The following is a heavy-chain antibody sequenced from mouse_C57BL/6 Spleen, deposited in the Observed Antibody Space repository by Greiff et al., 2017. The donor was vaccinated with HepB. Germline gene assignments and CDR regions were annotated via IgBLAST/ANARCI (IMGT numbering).Heavy chain of an antibody. CDR3: ARESTAPYFDY. CDR1: GFTFSSYA. D-gene: IGHD1-2*01. V-gene: IGHV5-4*01. J-gene: IGHJ2*01. Sequence: EVQLVESGGGLVKPGGSLKLSCAASGFTFSSYAMSWVRQTPEKRLEWVATISDGGSYTYYPDNVKGRFTISRDNAKNNLYLQMSHLKSEDTAMYYCARESTAPYFDYWGQSTTLTVSS. CDR2: ISDGGSYT.